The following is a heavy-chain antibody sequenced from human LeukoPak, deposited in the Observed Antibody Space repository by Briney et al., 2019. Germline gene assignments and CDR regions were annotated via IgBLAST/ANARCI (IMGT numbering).Heavy chain of an antibody. CDR3: AKDHPHYYGSGSYYSFSFDY. CDR2: IWYDGSNK. CDR1: GFTFSSYG. J-gene: IGHJ4*02. D-gene: IGHD3-10*01. Sequence: GGSLRLSCAASGFTFSSYGMHWVRQAPGKGLEWVAVIWYDGSNKYYADSVKGRFTISRDNSKNTLYLQMNSLRAEDTAVYYCAKDHPHYYGSGSYYSFSFDYWGQGTLVTVSS. V-gene: IGHV3-30*02.